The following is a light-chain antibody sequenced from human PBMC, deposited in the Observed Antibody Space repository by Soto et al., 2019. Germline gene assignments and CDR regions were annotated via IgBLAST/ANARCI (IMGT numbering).Light chain of an antibody. Sequence: DIQMTQSTSTLSAYVGDRVTITCRASQSIINWLAWYQQKPGKAPRFLIHQASVLETGVPSRFSGSGSETEFALTINSLQPDDFGVYYCQQYLNFPITFGQGTRLEI. CDR1: QSIINW. J-gene: IGKJ5*01. CDR3: QQYLNFPIT. V-gene: IGKV1-5*03. CDR2: QAS.